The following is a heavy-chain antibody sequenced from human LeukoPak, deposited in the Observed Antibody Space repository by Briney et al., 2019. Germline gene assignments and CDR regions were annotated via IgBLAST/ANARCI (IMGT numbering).Heavy chain of an antibody. Sequence: KPSETLSLTCAVYGGSFSGYYWSWIRQPPWKGLEWIGEINHSGSTNYNPSLKSRVTISVDTSKNQFSLKLSSVTAADTAVYYCARGRRVVGSSSWYICCWFDPWGQGTLVTVSS. D-gene: IGHD6-13*01. V-gene: IGHV4-34*01. CDR1: GGSFSGYY. CDR3: ARGRRVVGSSSWYICCWFDP. J-gene: IGHJ5*02. CDR2: INHSGST.